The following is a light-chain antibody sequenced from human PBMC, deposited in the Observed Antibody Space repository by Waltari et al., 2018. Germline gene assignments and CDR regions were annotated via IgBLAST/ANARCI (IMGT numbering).Light chain of an antibody. CDR2: RNN. Sequence: QSVLTQPPSASGTPGPRVTISCSGSSSTLGSNYVYWYQQPPGTAPKPLIYRNNQRPSGVPDRFSGSKSGTSASLAISGLRSEDEADYYCAAWDDSLSGPVFGGGTKLTVL. J-gene: IGLJ2*01. V-gene: IGLV1-47*01. CDR1: SSTLGSNY. CDR3: AAWDDSLSGPV.